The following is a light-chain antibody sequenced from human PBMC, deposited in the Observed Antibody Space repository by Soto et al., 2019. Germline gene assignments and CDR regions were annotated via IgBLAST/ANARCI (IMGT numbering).Light chain of an antibody. CDR2: GVF. CDR1: QSVRSNY. Sequence: ETGLTQSPGTVSLYPGEGATLSFTTSQSVRSNYLAWYQQKPGQAPRLVAYGVFNRATGIPGRFSGSGSGTDFTLTISGLEPEDSAVYYCQHYDGSPRTFGQGTKLEI. J-gene: IGKJ2*01. V-gene: IGKV3-20*01. CDR3: QHYDGSPRT.